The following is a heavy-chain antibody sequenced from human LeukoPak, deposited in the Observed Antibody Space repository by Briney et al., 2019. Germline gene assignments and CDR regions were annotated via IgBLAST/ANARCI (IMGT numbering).Heavy chain of an antibody. Sequence: ASVKVSCKASGYTFTSYAMNWVRQAPGQGLEWRGWINTNTGNPTYAQGFTRRFVFSLDTAVSTAYLQISSLKVEDNAVYYCASQYYSDSSSYGYFDYWGQGTLVTVSS. J-gene: IGHJ4*02. CDR2: INTNTGNP. CDR1: GYTFTSYA. CDR3: ASQYYSDSSSYGYFDY. D-gene: IGHD3-22*01. V-gene: IGHV7-4-1*02.